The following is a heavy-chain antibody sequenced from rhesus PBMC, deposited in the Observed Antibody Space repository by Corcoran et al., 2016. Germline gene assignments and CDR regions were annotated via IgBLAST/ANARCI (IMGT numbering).Heavy chain of an antibody. J-gene: IGHJ4*01. Sequence: QLQLQESGPGLVKPSETLSLTCAVSGGSISDDYYWSWIRQPPGKGLEWNGYIYGSGGGTNYNPSRKNRVTISIDTSKNQFSLKLSSVTAADTAVYYCARGEYSNYFDYWGQGVLVTVSS. D-gene: IGHD4-23*01. V-gene: IGHV4-106*01. CDR1: GGSISDDYY. CDR3: ARGEYSNYFDY. CDR2: IYGSGGGT.